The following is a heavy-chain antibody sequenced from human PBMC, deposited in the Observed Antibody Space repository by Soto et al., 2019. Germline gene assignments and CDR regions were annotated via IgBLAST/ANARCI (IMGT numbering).Heavy chain of an antibody. Sequence: SETLSLTCSFSGDSVTSHYLTWIRQSPEKGLEWIGYMHYTGFSHYNPSLKSRVTISFDTSKNQFSLKLSSVTAADTAVYYCASQEYISSSGVRDYYYTDVWGIGTTVTVSS. J-gene: IGHJ6*03. V-gene: IGHV4-59*02. D-gene: IGHD6-6*01. CDR1: GDSVTSHY. CDR2: MHYTGFS. CDR3: ASQEYISSSGVRDYYYTDV.